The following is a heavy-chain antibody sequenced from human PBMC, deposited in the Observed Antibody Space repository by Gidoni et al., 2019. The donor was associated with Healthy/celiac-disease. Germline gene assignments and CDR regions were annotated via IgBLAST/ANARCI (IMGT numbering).Heavy chain of an antibody. J-gene: IGHJ5*02. V-gene: IGHV4-34*01. D-gene: IGHD7-27*01. Sequence: QVQLQQWGAGLLKPSETLSLTGAVYGGSFSGYYWSWIRQPPGKGLEWIGEINHSGSTNYNPSPKSRVTISVDTSKNQFSLKLSSVTAADTAVYYCARDTLTGEDWFDPWGQGTLVTVSS. CDR1: GGSFSGYY. CDR3: ARDTLTGEDWFDP. CDR2: INHSGST.